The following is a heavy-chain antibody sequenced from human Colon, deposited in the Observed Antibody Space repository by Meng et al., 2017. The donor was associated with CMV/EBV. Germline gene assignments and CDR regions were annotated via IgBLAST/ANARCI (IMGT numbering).Heavy chain of an antibody. J-gene: IGHJ4*02. CDR3: ASGGSGRVLIDY. D-gene: IGHD3-10*01. V-gene: IGHV3-33*07. CDR1: GFGFSNYG. CDR2: IWYDGSET. Sequence: GGSLRLSCAASGFGFSNYGMLWVRQAPGKGLEWVAIIWYDGSETKYVDSVKGRFTISRNNSRNRLYLQMNSLRAEDTALYFCASGGSGRVLIDYWGQGTLVTVSS.